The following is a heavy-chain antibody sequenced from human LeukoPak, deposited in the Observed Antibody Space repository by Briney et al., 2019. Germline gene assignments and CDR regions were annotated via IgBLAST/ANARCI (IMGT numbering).Heavy chain of an antibody. Sequence: GGSLRLSCAASGFTFNRLWMNWLRQAPGKGLEWISFITADSDIIHYAVSVRGRFTISRDNAKNSLFLQLNSLRDEDTAVYYCARVGTPGTNNWFDPWGQGTLVTVSS. CDR1: GFTFNRLW. V-gene: IGHV3-48*02. CDR3: ARVGTPGTNNWFDP. D-gene: IGHD7-27*01. J-gene: IGHJ5*02. CDR2: ITADSDII.